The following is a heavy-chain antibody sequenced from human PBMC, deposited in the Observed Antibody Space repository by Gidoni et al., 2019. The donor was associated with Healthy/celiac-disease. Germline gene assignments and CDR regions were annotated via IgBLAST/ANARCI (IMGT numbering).Heavy chain of an antibody. Sequence: QVQLQESGPGLVTPSETLSLTCTVSGGSISSYYWSWIRQPPGKGLEWIGYIYYSGSTNYNPSLKSRVTISVDTSKNQFSLKLSSVTAADTAVYYCARRGPTGLVNIWGQGTMVTVSS. V-gene: IGHV4-59*08. J-gene: IGHJ3*02. CDR1: GGSISSYY. D-gene: IGHD3-22*01. CDR3: ARRGPTGLVNI. CDR2: IYYSGST.